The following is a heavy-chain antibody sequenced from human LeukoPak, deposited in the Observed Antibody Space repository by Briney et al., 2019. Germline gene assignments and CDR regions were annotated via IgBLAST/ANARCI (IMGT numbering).Heavy chain of an antibody. CDR3: ASSEDGSMEAWFDP. CDR1: GGSFSGYY. J-gene: IGHJ5*02. Sequence: SETLSLTCAVYGGSFSGYYWSWLRQPPGKGLEWIGEINHSGSTNYNPSLKSRVTISVDTSKNQFSLKLSSVTAADTAVYYCASSEDGSMEAWFDPWGQGTLVTVSS. V-gene: IGHV4-34*01. D-gene: IGHD3-10*01. CDR2: INHSGST.